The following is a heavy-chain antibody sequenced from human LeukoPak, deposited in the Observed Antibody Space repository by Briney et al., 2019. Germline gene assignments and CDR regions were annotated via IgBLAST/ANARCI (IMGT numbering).Heavy chain of an antibody. V-gene: IGHV3-21*01. CDR1: GFTFSSYS. CDR3: ACHRARYYYDSQYDY. J-gene: IGHJ4*02. D-gene: IGHD3-22*01. CDR2: ISSSSSYK. Sequence: MAGRSLRLSCAASGFTFSSYSMNWVSHAPGEWMEWVLSISSSSSYKYYAGSVKGRFTIPIDNAMNSLYLQMNSLRAEDTAVYYCACHRARYYYDSQYDYWGQGTLVTVSS.